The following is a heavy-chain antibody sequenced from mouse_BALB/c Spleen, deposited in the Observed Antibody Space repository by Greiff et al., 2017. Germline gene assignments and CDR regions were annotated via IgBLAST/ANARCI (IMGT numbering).Heavy chain of an antibody. J-gene: IGHJ2*01. V-gene: IGHV3-2*02. CDR1: GYSITSDYA. D-gene: IGHD1-3*01. CDR3: ARDNLDY. Sequence: EVQLQQSGPGLVKPSQSLSLTCTVTGYSITSDYAWNWIRQFPGNKLEWMGYISYSGSTSYNPSLKSRISITRDTSKNQFFLQLNSVTTEDTATYYCARDNLDYWGQGTTLTVSS. CDR2: ISYSGST.